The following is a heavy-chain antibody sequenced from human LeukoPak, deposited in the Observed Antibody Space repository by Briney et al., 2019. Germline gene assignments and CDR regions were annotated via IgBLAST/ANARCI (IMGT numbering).Heavy chain of an antibody. Sequence: PGGSLRLSCAASGFTFSSYSMNWVRQAPGKGLEWVSYISSSSSTIYYADSVKGRFTISRDNAKNSLYLQMNSLIAEDTAVYYCARDHPAAAGTWDYWGQGTLVTVSS. V-gene: IGHV3-48*04. CDR2: ISSSSSTI. CDR3: ARDHPAAAGTWDY. CDR1: GFTFSSYS. J-gene: IGHJ4*02. D-gene: IGHD6-13*01.